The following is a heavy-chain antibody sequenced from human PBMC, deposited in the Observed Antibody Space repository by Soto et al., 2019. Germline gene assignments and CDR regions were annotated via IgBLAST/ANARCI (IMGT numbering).Heavy chain of an antibody. V-gene: IGHV1-58*01. D-gene: IGHD5-18*01. CDR3: VKEHSGHSYADS. Sequence: GASVKVSCKASGFTFTSSAVQWVRQARGQRLEWIGWIVVGSGNTNYAQKFQERVTITRDMSTSTAYMELSSLRAEDSAMYYCVKEHSGHSYADSWGQGTLVTVSS. J-gene: IGHJ4*02. CDR2: IVVGSGNT. CDR1: GFTFTSSA.